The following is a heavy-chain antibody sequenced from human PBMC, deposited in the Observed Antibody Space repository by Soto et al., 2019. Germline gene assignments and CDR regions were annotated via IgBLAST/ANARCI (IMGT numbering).Heavy chain of an antibody. Sequence: SETLSLTCTVSGGSISSYYWSWIRKPPGKGLEWIGYIYYSGSTNYNPSLKSRVTISVDTSRNQFSLKLSSVTAADTAVYYCARGYDSSGYYFDYWGQGTLVTVSS. J-gene: IGHJ4*02. CDR2: IYYSGST. D-gene: IGHD3-22*01. V-gene: IGHV4-59*01. CDR1: GGSISSYY. CDR3: ARGYDSSGYYFDY.